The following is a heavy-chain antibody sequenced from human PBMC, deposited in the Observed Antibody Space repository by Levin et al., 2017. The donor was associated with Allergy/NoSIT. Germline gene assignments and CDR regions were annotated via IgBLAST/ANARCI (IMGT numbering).Heavy chain of an antibody. Sequence: ASVKVSCKPSGYTFTGYYMHWVRQAPGQGLEWMGWINPNSGVTNYAQKFQGRVTMTRDTSISTAYMELSRLTSDDTAVYYCARGAGVATVVLGGHDYWGQGTLVTVSS. CDR3: ARGAGVATVVLGGHDY. CDR1: GYTFTGYY. CDR2: INPNSGVT. J-gene: IGHJ4*02. D-gene: IGHD5-12*01. V-gene: IGHV1-2*02.